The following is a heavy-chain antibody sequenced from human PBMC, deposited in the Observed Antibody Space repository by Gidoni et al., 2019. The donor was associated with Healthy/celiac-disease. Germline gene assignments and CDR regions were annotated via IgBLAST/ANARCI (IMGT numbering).Heavy chain of an antibody. CDR3: ARERGDYFDY. CDR1: GFTFSSYS. V-gene: IGHV3-48*02. Sequence: EVQLVESGGGLVQPGGSRRLCCAACGFTFSSYSMNWVRQAPGKGLEWVSYISSSSSTIYYADSVKGRFTISRDNAKNSLYLQMNSLRDEDTAVYYCARERGDYFDYWGQGTLVTVSS. CDR2: ISSSSSTI. J-gene: IGHJ4*02. D-gene: IGHD4-17*01.